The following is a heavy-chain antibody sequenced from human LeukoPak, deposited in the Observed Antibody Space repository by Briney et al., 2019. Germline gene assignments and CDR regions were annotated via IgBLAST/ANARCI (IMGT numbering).Heavy chain of an antibody. CDR3: ARDLASESGFDY. CDR2: IYYSGST. V-gene: IGHV4-59*01. J-gene: IGHJ4*02. CDR1: GGSISSYY. D-gene: IGHD2-15*01. Sequence: SETLSLTCTVSGGSISSYYWSWIRQPPGKGLEWIGYIYYSGSTNYNPSLKSRVTVSADTSKNQFSLKLSSVTAADTAVYYCARDLASESGFDYWGQGTLVTVSS.